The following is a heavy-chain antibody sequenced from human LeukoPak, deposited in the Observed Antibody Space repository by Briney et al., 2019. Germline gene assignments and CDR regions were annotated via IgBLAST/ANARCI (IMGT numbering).Heavy chain of an antibody. CDR3: AREGGFGYDDAFDT. J-gene: IGHJ3*02. CDR1: GFTFSTYE. D-gene: IGHD3-16*02. CDR2: ISGSGSSI. Sequence: TGGSLRLSCTASGFTFSTYEMNWVRQAPGKGLEWISYISGSGSSIFYADSLQGRFTVSRDNAKNSVYLQMSSLRAEDTAVYYCAREGGFGYDDAFDTWGHGITVTVSS. V-gene: IGHV3-48*03.